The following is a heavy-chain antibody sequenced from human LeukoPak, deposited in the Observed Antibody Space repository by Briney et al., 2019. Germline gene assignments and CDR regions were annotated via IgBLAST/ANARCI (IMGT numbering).Heavy chain of an antibody. CDR1: GGSISSSSYY. D-gene: IGHD3-10*01. J-gene: IGHJ3*02. Sequence: SETLSLTCTVSGGSISSSSYYWGWIRQPPGKGLEWIGNIYYSGDSYYHPSLKSRVTISVDTSKNQLSLKLTSVTAADTAVYYCARGRSSGRSGHDAFDIWGRGTMVTVSS. CDR3: ARGRSSGRSGHDAFDI. V-gene: IGHV4-39*07. CDR2: IYYSGDS.